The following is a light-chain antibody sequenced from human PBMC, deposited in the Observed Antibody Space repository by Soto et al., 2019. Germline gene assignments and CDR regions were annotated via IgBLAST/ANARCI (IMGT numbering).Light chain of an antibody. CDR1: SSNIGSNY. J-gene: IGLJ2*01. V-gene: IGLV1-47*01. Sequence: QSVLTQPPSASGTPGQRVTISCSGSSSNIGSNYVYWYQQLPGTAPKLLIYRSNQRPSGVPDRFSGSKSGTSASLAISGLRSEDEADYYCAAWDDSLSGGVFGGGNMLTVL. CDR3: AAWDDSLSGGV. CDR2: RSN.